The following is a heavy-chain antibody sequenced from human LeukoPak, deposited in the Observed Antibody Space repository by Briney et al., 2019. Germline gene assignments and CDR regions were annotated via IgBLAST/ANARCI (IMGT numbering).Heavy chain of an antibody. CDR3: AKQFIAAPDAFDI. CDR2: ISGSGGST. D-gene: IGHD6-13*01. V-gene: IGHV3-23*01. Sequence: GGSLRLSCAASGFTFSSYAMSWVRQAPGKGLEWVSAISGSGGSTYYADSVKGRFTISRDNSKNTLYLQMNGLRAEDTAVYYCAKQFIAAPDAFDIWGQGTMVTVSS. J-gene: IGHJ3*02. CDR1: GFTFSSYA.